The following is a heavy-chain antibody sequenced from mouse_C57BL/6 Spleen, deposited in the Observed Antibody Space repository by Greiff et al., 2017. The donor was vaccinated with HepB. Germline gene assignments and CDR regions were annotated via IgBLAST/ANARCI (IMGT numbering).Heavy chain of an antibody. D-gene: IGHD1-1*01. CDR2: IDPEDGET. CDR3: ARSPPIYYYGSSYGEYYAMDY. CDR1: GFNIKDYY. Sequence: EVKVVESGAELVKPGASVKLSCTASGFNIKDYYMHWVKQRTEQGLEWIGRIDPEDGETKYAPKFQGKATITADTSSNTAYLQLSSLTSEDTAVYYCARSPPIYYYGSSYGEYYAMDYWGQGTSVTVSS. J-gene: IGHJ4*01. V-gene: IGHV14-2*01.